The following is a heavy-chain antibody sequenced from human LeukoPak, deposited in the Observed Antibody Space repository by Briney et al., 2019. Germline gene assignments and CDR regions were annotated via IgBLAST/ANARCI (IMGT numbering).Heavy chain of an antibody. CDR2: VYTSGYT. CDR3: ARETLVGTTNYFDY. CDR1: GGSMNTYY. V-gene: IGHV4-4*07. J-gene: IGHJ4*02. Sequence: SETLSLTCSVSGGSMNTYYWTWLRQPAGKGLEWIGRVYTSGYTKYNPSLQSRVTMSVDTSKKQLSLMLTSLTAADTAMYYCARETLVGTTNYFDYWGQGALVTVSS. D-gene: IGHD1-26*01.